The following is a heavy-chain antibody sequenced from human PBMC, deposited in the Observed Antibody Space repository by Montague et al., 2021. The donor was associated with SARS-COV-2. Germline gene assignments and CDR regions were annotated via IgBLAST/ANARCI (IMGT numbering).Heavy chain of an antibody. J-gene: IGHJ2*01. CDR1: GGSISGHY. D-gene: IGHD3-16*01. V-gene: IGHV4-59*11. CDR2: FDHSGDT. CDR3: AREFRIELWQTNWYFGL. Sequence: SETLSLTCSVSGGSISGHYWGWIRQPPGKGLEWIGNFDHSGDTNYNPSLKSRATISVDTSKNQFSLRLHSVTAADTAVYYCAREFRIELWQTNWYFGLWGRGTLVTVSS.